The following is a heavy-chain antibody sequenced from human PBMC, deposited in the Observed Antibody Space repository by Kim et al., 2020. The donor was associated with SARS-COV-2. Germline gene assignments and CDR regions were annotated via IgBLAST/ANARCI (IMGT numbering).Heavy chain of an antibody. D-gene: IGHD6-13*01. J-gene: IGHJ1*01. CDR1: GYTFTGYY. Sequence: ASVKVSCKASGYTFTGYYMHWVRQAPGQGLEWMGRINPNSGGTNYAQKFQGRVTMTRDTSISTAYMELSRLRSDDTAVYYCARDSKTGSSWWKGAEYFQHWGQGTLVTVSS. CDR2: INPNSGGT. CDR3: ARDSKTGSSWWKGAEYFQH. V-gene: IGHV1-2*06.